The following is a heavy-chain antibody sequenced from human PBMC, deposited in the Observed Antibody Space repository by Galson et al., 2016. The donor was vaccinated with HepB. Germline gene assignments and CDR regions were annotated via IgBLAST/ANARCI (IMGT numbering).Heavy chain of an antibody. V-gene: IGHV1-18*01. D-gene: IGHD4-17*01. CDR2: ISAYNGHT. J-gene: IGHJ6*02. CDR1: GYTFTSYG. Sequence: SVKVSCKASGYTFTSYGFSWVRQAPGQGLEWMGWISAYNGHTKYAQKLQGRVTMTTDTSTSTAYMELRSLRSDDTAVYYCARTYGDRLYGMDVWGQGTTVAGSS. CDR3: ARTYGDRLYGMDV.